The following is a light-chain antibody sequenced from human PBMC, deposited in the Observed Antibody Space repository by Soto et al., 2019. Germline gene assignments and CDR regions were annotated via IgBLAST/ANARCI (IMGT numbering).Light chain of an antibody. CDR2: KAS. J-gene: IGKJ5*01. CDR3: QQRSNWTIT. V-gene: IGKV1-5*03. CDR1: QTISSW. Sequence: DIQITQSPSSRSASVGDRVTITCRASQTISSWLAWYQQKPGKAPKXLIYKASSLKSGVPSMFSGSGSGTDFTLTISSLEPEDFAVYYCQQRSNWTITFGQGTRLEIK.